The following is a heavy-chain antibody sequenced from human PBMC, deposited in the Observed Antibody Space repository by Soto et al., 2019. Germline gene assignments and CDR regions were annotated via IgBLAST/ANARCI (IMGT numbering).Heavy chain of an antibody. CDR1: GFTFSSYG. J-gene: IGHJ4*02. CDR2: IWYDGSNK. Sequence: GGSLRLSCAASGFTFSSYGMHWVRQAPGKGLEWVAVIWYDGSNKYYADSVEGRFTISRDNSKNTLYLQMNSLRAEDTAVYYCARDNGELVPFDYWGQGTLVTVSS. V-gene: IGHV3-33*01. CDR3: ARDNGELVPFDY. D-gene: IGHD1-26*01.